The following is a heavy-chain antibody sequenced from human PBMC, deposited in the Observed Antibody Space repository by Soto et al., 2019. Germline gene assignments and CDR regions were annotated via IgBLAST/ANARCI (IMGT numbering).Heavy chain of an antibody. CDR2: AYHNGLT. D-gene: IGHD6-19*01. CDR3: ARAAAVPGESDRFDY. J-gene: IGHJ4*02. V-gene: IGHV4-4*02. Sequence: AXETLSVTCAVSGDSFTSNVWWSWFRQPPGKGLEWIGEAYHNGLTDYNPSLKSRVTMSVDTSKNEFSLKLTSLTAADTAIYYCARAAAVPGESDRFDYWGQGTLVTVSS. CDR1: GDSFTSNVW.